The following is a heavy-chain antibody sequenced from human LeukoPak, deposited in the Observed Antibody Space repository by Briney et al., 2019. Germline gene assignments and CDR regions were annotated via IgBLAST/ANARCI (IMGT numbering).Heavy chain of an antibody. V-gene: IGHV3-30*02. J-gene: IGHJ6*03. CDR1: GFTFSSYG. Sequence: QSGGSLRLSCEASGFTFSSYGMHWVRQAPGKGLEWVAFIRYDGSNKYYADSVKGRFTISRDNSKNTLYLQMNSLRAEDTAVYYCAKCLDPYYYYCYMDAWGKGTTVTVSS. CDR3: AKCLDPYYYYCYMDA. CDR2: IRYDGSNK.